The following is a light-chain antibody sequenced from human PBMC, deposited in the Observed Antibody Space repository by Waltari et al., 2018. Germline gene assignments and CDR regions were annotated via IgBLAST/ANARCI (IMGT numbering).Light chain of an antibody. J-gene: IGLJ3*02. CDR2: DVS. CDR3: CSYAGSYTWV. CDR1: SSDVGGSNY. Sequence: QSALTQPRSVSGSPGQSVTIPCPGPSSDVGGSNYVSWYQQHPGKALKLMIYDVSKRPSGVPDRFSGSKSGNTASLTISGLQAEDEADYYCCSYAGSYTWVFGGGTKLTVL. V-gene: IGLV2-11*01.